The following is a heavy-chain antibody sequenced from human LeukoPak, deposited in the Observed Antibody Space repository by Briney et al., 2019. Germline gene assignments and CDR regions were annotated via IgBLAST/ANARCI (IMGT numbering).Heavy chain of an antibody. V-gene: IGHV1-3*01. J-gene: IGHJ4*02. CDR2: INAGNGNT. CDR1: RYTFTSYA. CDR3: ARDTQGNSGSFDY. D-gene: IGHD1-26*01. Sequence: RASVKVSCKASRYTFTSYAMHWVRQAPGQRLEWMGWINAGNGNTKYSQKFQGRVTITRDTSASTAYMELSSLRSEDTAVYYCARDTQGNSGSFDYWGQGTLVTVSS.